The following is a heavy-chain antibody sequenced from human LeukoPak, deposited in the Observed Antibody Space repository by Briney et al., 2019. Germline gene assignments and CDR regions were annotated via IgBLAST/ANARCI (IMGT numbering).Heavy chain of an antibody. CDR1: GFTVSSNY. CDR2: IYSGGST. V-gene: IGHV3-53*01. D-gene: IGHD2-15*01. J-gene: IGHJ4*02. CDR3: ADSPDGAFDY. Sequence: GGSLRLSCAASGFTVSSNYMSWVRQAPGKGLEWVSIIYSGGSTFYADSVKGRFTISRDNSKNTLYLQMNSLRAEDTAVYYCADSPDGAFDYWGQGTLVTVSS.